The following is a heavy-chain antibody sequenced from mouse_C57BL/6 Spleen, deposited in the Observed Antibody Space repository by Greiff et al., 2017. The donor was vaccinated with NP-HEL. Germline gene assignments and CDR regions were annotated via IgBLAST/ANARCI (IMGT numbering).Heavy chain of an antibody. J-gene: IGHJ3*01. Sequence: QVQLQQPGTELVKPGASVKLSCKASGYTFTSYWMHWVKQRPGQGLEWIGNINPTNGGTNYNEKFKSKATLTVDKPSSTAYMQLSSLTSEDSAVYYCASNYYGSSYAFAYWGQGTLVTVSA. CDR3: ASNYYGSSYAFAY. CDR1: GYTFTSYW. D-gene: IGHD1-1*01. CDR2: INPTNGGT. V-gene: IGHV1-53*01.